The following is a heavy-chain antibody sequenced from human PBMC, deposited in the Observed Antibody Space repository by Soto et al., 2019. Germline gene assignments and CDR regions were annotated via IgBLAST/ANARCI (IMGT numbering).Heavy chain of an antibody. Sequence: SETLSLTCVVSGGSINNGGYYWSWIRQIPGRGLEWIGHTFYSGSTYYNPSLQGRLIISVDTSTNEFSLKLSSVTAADTAVYYCAREGSYGLFDYWGQGTLVTVSS. J-gene: IGHJ4*02. CDR1: GGSINNGGYY. CDR3: AREGSYGLFDY. CDR2: TFYSGST. D-gene: IGHD3-16*01. V-gene: IGHV4-31*11.